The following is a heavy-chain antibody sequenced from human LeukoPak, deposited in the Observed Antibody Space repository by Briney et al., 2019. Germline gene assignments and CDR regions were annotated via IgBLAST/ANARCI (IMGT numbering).Heavy chain of an antibody. D-gene: IGHD2/OR15-2a*01. V-gene: IGHV4-39*07. Sequence: PSETLSLTCTVSGGSISSSSYYWGWIRQPPGKGLEWIGSIYYSGSTYYNPSPKSRVTISVDTSKNQFSLKLSSVTAADTAVYYCARLSISNNWFDPWGQGTLVTVSS. J-gene: IGHJ5*02. CDR1: GGSISSSSYY. CDR3: ARLSISNNWFDP. CDR2: IYYSGST.